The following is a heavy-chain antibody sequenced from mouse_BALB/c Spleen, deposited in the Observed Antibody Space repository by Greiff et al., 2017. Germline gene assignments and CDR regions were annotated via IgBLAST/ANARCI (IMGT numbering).Heavy chain of an antibody. CDR2: IYPGSGNT. CDR1: GYAFTNYW. D-gene: IGHD2-3*01. V-gene: IGHV1-63*01. CDR3: ADGYYPYSFDY. Sequence: QVQLQQSGAELVRPGTSVKISCKASGYAFTNYWLGWVKQRPGHGLEWIGDIYPGSGNTYYNEKFKGKATLTADKSSSTAYMQLSSLTSEDSAVYFCADGYYPYSFDYWGQGTTLTVSS. J-gene: IGHJ2*01.